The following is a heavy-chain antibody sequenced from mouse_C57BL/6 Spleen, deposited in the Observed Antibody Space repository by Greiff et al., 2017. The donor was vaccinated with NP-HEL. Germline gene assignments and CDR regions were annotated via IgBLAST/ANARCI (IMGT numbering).Heavy chain of an antibody. D-gene: IGHD2-1*01. CDR1: GFNIKDDY. J-gene: IGHJ3*01. CDR2: IDPENGDT. Sequence: VQLKESGAELVRPGASVKLSCTASGFNIKDDYMHWVKQRPEQGLEWIGWIDPENGDTEYASKFQGKATITADTSSNTAYLQLSSLTSEDTAVYYCTTEGYGNPFAYWGQGTLVTVSA. CDR3: TTEGYGNPFAY. V-gene: IGHV14-4*01.